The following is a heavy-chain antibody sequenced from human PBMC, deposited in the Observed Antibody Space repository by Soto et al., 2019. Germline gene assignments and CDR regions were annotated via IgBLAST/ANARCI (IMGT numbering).Heavy chain of an antibody. CDR1: GYTFTSYD. V-gene: IGHV1-8*01. CDR2: MNPNSGNT. CDR3: AREKTSYGMDV. J-gene: IGHJ6*02. Sequence: QVQLVQSGAEVKKPGASVKVSCKASGYTFTSYDINWVRQATGQGLEWMGWMNPNSGNTGYAQKFQGRVTVTMNTSISTAYMELSSLRSEDTTVNYCAREKTSYGMDVWGQGTTVTVSS.